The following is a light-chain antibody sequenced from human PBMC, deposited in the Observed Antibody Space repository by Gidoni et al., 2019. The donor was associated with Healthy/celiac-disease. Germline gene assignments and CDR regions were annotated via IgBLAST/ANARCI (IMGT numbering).Light chain of an antibody. CDR1: QSVSYSSNNKNY. J-gene: IGKJ1*01. CDR3: QQYYSTPWT. Sequence: DIVMTQSPDSLAVSLGERATINCKSSQSVSYSSNNKNYLAWYQQKPGQPPKLLIYWASTRESGVPDRFSGRGSGTDFTLTISSLQAEDVAVYYCQQYYSTPWTFGQGTKVEIK. CDR2: WAS. V-gene: IGKV4-1*01.